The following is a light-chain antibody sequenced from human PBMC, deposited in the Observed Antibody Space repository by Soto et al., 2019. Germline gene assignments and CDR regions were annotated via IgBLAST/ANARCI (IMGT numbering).Light chain of an antibody. Sequence: GASATLSCRDSQSVSSSYLAWYQQKPGQASRLLIYGASSRATGIPARFSGSGSGTDFTLTISSLEPEDFAVYYCQQRSNWPSITFGQGTRLEIK. CDR1: QSVSSSY. CDR2: GAS. V-gene: IGKV3D-20*02. CDR3: QQRSNWPSIT. J-gene: IGKJ5*01.